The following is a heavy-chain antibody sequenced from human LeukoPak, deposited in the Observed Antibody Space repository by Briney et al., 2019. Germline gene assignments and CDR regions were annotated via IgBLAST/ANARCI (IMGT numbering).Heavy chain of an antibody. CDR3: ARSSGWYLGYYYYMDV. J-gene: IGHJ6*03. Sequence: GASVKVSCKASGYNFITYGITWVRQAPGQGLEWMGWITDHNGDTHYAQKFQGRVTMTTDTSTSTAYMELRSLRSDDTAVYYCARSSGWYLGYYYYMDVWGKGTTVTVSS. V-gene: IGHV1-18*01. D-gene: IGHD6-19*01. CDR2: ITDHNGDT. CDR1: GYNFITYG.